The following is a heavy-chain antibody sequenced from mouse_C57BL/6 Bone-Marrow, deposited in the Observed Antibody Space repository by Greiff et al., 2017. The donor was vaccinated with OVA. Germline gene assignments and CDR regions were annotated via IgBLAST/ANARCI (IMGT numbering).Heavy chain of an antibody. Sequence: QVHVKQPGAELVMPGASVKLSCKASGYTFTSYWMHWVKQRPGQGLEWIGEIDPSDSYTNYNQKFKGKSTLTVDKSSSTAYMQLSSLTSEDSAVYYCARAGRYDYDGGGYYYAMDYWGQGTSVTVSS. D-gene: IGHD2-4*01. CDR3: ARAGRYDYDGGGYYYAMDY. V-gene: IGHV1-69*01. CDR1: GYTFTSYW. J-gene: IGHJ4*01. CDR2: IDPSDSYT.